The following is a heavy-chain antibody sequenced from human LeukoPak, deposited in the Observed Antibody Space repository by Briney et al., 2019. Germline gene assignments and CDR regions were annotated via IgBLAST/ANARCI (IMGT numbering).Heavy chain of an antibody. J-gene: IGHJ4*02. CDR3: ARDGAAAEASYDFDY. CDR1: GFTFSDYY. V-gene: IGHV3-11*04. D-gene: IGHD6-13*01. CDR2: ISSSGSTI. Sequence: GGSLRLSCAASGFTFSDYYMSWIRQAPGKGLEWVSYISSSGSTIYYADSVKGRFTISRDNAKNSLYLQMNSLRAEDTAVYYCARDGAAAEASYDFDYWGQGTLVTVSS.